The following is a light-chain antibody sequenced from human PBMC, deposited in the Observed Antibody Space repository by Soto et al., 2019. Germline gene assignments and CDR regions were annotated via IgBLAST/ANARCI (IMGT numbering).Light chain of an antibody. CDR3: QSYDSSTVV. Sequence: NFMLTQPHSVSESPGKTVTISCTRSSGSIASNDVQWYQQRPGSAPTTEIYENNQRPSGVPDRFSGSTDGSSNSASLTISGLQTEDEADYYCQSYDSSTVVFGGGTQLTVL. V-gene: IGLV6-57*04. CDR1: SGSIASND. CDR2: ENN. J-gene: IGLJ2*01.